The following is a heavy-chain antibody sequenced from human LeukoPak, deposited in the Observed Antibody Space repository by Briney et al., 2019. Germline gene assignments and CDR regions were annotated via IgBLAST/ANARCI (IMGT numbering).Heavy chain of an antibody. Sequence: SETLSLTCTVSGGSISTYYWSWIRRPPGKGLEWIAYIHASGPTNYNPSLKSRITISVDTSKNQFSLKLSSVTAADTAVYYCARHDAGIAARPFDNWGQGTLVAVSS. J-gene: IGHJ4*02. CDR1: GGSISTYY. CDR3: ARHDAGIAARPFDN. CDR2: IHASGPT. D-gene: IGHD6-6*01. V-gene: IGHV4-4*09.